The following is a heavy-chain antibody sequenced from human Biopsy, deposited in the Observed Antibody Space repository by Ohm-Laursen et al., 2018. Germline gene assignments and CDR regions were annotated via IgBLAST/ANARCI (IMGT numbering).Heavy chain of an antibody. CDR2: ITVSADTT. Sequence: SLRLSFAASGFTFSSYAMNWVRQAPRKGMEWVSAITVSADTTYYADSVRGRFTVSRDNSQNTLYLQMNSLSAEDTAIYYCAKGRVGNAGSLDIWGHGTMGTVSS. CDR3: AKGRVGNAGSLDI. V-gene: IGHV3-23*01. J-gene: IGHJ3*02. D-gene: IGHD2-15*01. CDR1: GFTFSSYA.